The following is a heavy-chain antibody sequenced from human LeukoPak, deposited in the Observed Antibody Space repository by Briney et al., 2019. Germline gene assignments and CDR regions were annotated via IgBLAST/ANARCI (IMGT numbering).Heavy chain of an antibody. Sequence: GGSLRLSCAASGFTFSSYEMNWVRRAPGRGLKWVSYISTSGTTIYYADSVKGRFTISRDNAKNSLYLQMNSLRAEDTAVYYCARDVYLDYWGQGTLVTVSS. CDR1: GFTFSSYE. J-gene: IGHJ4*02. CDR2: ISTSGTTI. V-gene: IGHV3-48*03. CDR3: ARDVYLDY.